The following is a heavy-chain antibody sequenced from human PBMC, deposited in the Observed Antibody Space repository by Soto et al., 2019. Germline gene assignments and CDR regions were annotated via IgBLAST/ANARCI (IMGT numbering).Heavy chain of an antibody. V-gene: IGHV1-69*13. J-gene: IGHJ6*04. CDR1: GCTFSSYA. D-gene: IGHD2-15*01. CDR3: ARSQMSAATQIFDYGMDV. CDR2: IIPIFGTA. Sequence: SVKVSCKASGCTFSSYAISWVRQAPGQGLEWMGGIIPIFGTANYAQKFQGRVTITADESTSTAYMEMSSLRSEETAVYYCARSQMSAATQIFDYGMDVWGKGTTVTLSS.